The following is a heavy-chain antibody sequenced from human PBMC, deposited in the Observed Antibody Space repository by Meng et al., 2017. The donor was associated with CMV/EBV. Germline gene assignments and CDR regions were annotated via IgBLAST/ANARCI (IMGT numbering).Heavy chain of an antibody. CDR1: GFTFSTYE. Sequence: GESLKISCAASGFTFSTYEMNWVRQAPGKGLEWVSYISSAGNTIYYADSVKGRFTITRDNAKNSLFLQMNSLRAEDTAVYYCASKSTAHTGQGGMDVWGQGTTVTVSS. D-gene: IGHD4-17*01. CDR3: ASKSTAHTGQGGMDV. V-gene: IGHV3-48*03. CDR2: ISSAGNTI. J-gene: IGHJ6*02.